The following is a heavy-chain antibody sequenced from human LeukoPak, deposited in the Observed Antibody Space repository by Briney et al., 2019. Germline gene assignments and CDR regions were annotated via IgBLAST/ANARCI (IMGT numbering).Heavy chain of an antibody. D-gene: IGHD3-22*01. Sequence: GGSLRLSCAASGFTFSSYGMHWVRQAPGKGLEWVAFIRYDGSDKYYADSVKGRFTISRDNSKNTLYLQMNSLRAEDTAVYYCAKASAMIVVVSKHFDYWGQGTLVTVSS. CDR2: IRYDGSDK. CDR1: GFTFSSYG. CDR3: AKASAMIVVVSKHFDY. V-gene: IGHV3-30*02. J-gene: IGHJ4*02.